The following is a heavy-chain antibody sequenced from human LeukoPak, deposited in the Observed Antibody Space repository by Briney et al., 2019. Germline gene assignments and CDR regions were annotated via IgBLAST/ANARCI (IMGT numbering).Heavy chain of an antibody. V-gene: IGHV4-59*04. CDR1: GGSISSYY. D-gene: IGHD3-22*01. CDR3: ARYNPLYYDSGGYYYGDPIGYFDY. J-gene: IGHJ4*02. Sequence: LETLSLTCIVSGGSISSYYWSWIRQPPGKGLEWIGYIYYSGSTYYNPSLKSRVTISVDTSKNQFSLKLSSVTAADTAVYYCARYNPLYYDSGGYYYGDPIGYFDYWGQGTLVTVSS. CDR2: IYYSGST.